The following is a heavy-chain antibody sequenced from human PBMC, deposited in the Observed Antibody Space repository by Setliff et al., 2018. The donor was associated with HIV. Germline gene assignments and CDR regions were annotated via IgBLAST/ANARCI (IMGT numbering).Heavy chain of an antibody. V-gene: IGHV3-23*01. Sequence: GGSLRLSCAAFGFTFSSYGLSWVRQAPGKGLEWVATVSHDVGSTYYADPVEGRFTISRDNSKNTLYLQMNNLRADDTAVYYCAKDEPDLWFGELGVFDYWGQGALVTVSS. CDR1: GFTFSSYG. CDR2: VSHDVGST. CDR3: AKDEPDLWFGELGVFDY. D-gene: IGHD3-10*01. J-gene: IGHJ4*02.